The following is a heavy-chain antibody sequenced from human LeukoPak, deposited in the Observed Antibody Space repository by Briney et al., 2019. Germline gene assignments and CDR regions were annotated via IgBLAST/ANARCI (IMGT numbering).Heavy chain of an antibody. Sequence: GGSLRLSCAAPGFTFSSYAMSWVRQAPGKGLEWVSAISGSGGSTYYADSVKGRFTISRDNSKNTLYLQMNSLRTEDTAVYYCAKTVEYSSSPADYWGQGTLVTVSS. CDR1: GFTFSSYA. D-gene: IGHD6-6*01. J-gene: IGHJ4*02. CDR3: AKTVEYSSSPADY. CDR2: ISGSGGST. V-gene: IGHV3-23*01.